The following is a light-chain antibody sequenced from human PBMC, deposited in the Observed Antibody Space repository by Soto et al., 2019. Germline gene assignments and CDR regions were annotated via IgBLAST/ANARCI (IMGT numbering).Light chain of an antibody. J-gene: IGLJ1*01. CDR1: SSNMGTNT. V-gene: IGLV1-44*01. CDR2: VND. CDR3: VAWDDNLDAHV. Sequence: QSVLTQPPSASGTPGQRVTITCFGSSSNMGTNTVGWYQQLPGAAPKVLIYVNDKRPSGVPDRFSGSNSGTSASLTISGLQSEDEADYYCVAWDDNLDAHVFGTGTKAPS.